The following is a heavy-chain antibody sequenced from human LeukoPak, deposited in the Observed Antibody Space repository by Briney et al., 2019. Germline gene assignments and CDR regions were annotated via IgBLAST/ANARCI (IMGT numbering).Heavy chain of an antibody. D-gene: IGHD5-12*01. Sequence: GGSLRLSCAASGFTFSSYGMHWVRQAPGKGLEWVAVISYDGSNKYYADSVKGRFTISRDNSKNTLYLQMNSLRAEDTAVYYCARNGRYSGYNAFDIWGQGTLVTVSP. CDR3: ARNGRYSGYNAFDI. CDR2: ISYDGSNK. J-gene: IGHJ3*02. CDR1: GFTFSSYG. V-gene: IGHV3-30*03.